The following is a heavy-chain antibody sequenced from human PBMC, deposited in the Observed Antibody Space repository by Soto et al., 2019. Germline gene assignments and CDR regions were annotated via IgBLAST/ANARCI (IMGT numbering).Heavy chain of an antibody. CDR1: GYSFTSLD. CDR2: MQPSTGRT. Sequence: QVQLVQSGAEVREPGASVKVSCKASGYSFTSLDINWVRQTAGQGLEWMGWMQPSTGRTGYAQKFQGRVTMTRDTSINTAYMALTTLTSDHTAFHYCARVVSAGVDYWGQGTLVTVSS. V-gene: IGHV1-8*01. D-gene: IGHD1-26*01. CDR3: ARVVSAGVDY. J-gene: IGHJ4*02.